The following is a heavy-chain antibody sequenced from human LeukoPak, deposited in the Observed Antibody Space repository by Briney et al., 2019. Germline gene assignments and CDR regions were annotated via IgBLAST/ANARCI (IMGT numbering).Heavy chain of an antibody. CDR1: GFTFSSYW. V-gene: IGHV3-7*03. CDR3: AKELAALAARGWFDP. Sequence: GGSLRLSCAASGFTFSSYWMSWVRQAPGKGLEWVANIKQDGSEKYYVDSVKGRFTISRDNAKNSLYLQMNSLRAEDTAVYYCAKELAALAARGWFDPWGQGTLVTVSS. D-gene: IGHD6-6*01. J-gene: IGHJ5*02. CDR2: IKQDGSEK.